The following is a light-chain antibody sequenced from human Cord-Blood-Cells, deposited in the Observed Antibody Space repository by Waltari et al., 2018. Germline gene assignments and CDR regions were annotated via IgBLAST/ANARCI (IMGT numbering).Light chain of an antibody. V-gene: IGKV1-39*01. CDR2: AAS. J-gene: IGKJ3*01. CDR3: QQSYSTPFT. CDR1: QSISSY. Sequence: DRVTITCRASQSISSYLNWYQQKPGKAPKLLIYAASSLQSGVPARFSGSGSGTDFTLTISSLQPEDFATYYCQQSYSTPFTFGPGTKVDIK.